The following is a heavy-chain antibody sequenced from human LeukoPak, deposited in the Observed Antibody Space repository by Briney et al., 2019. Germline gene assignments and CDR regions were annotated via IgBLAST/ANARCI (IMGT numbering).Heavy chain of an antibody. CDR2: ISSSSSYI. CDR1: GFTFSSYA. J-gene: IGHJ4*02. CDR3: AREGEGVDTAMVTYDFDY. V-gene: IGHV3-21*01. D-gene: IGHD5-18*01. Sequence: GGSLRLSCAASGFTFSSYAMSWVRQAPGKGLEWVSSISSSSSYIYYADSVKGRFTISRDNAKNSLYLQMNSLRAEDTAVYYCAREGEGVDTAMVTYDFDYWGQGTLVTVSS.